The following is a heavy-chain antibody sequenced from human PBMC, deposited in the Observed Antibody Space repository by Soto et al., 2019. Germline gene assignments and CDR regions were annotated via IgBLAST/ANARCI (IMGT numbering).Heavy chain of an antibody. J-gene: IGHJ4*02. CDR1: GGSIRSGHYY. Sequence: TLSLTCTVSGGSIRSGHYYWTWIRQLPGKGLEWIGFIFNSGNAYYNPSLKSRLAISVDTSKNQFSLKLDSVTAADTALYYCARADNDYYVDSWGQGALVTVS. CDR3: ARADNDYYVDS. D-gene: IGHD2-21*02. V-gene: IGHV4-31*03. CDR2: IFNSGNA.